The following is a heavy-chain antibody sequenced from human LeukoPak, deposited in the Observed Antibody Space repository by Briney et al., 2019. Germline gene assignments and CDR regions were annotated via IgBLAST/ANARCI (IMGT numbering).Heavy chain of an antibody. J-gene: IGHJ4*02. CDR1: GYTFTGYY. Sequence: ASVKVSCKASGYTFTGYYMHWVRQAPGQGLEWMGWINPNSGGTNYAQKLQGRVTMTTDTSTSTAYMELRSLRSDDTAVYYCARSEGYFDWSSDYWGQGTLVTVSS. CDR2: INPNSGGT. V-gene: IGHV1-2*02. CDR3: ARSEGYFDWSSDY. D-gene: IGHD3-9*01.